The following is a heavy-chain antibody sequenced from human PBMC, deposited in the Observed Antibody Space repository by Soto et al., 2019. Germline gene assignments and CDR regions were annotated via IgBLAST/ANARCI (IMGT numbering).Heavy chain of an antibody. V-gene: IGHV4-39*07. Sequence: SETLSLTCTVSGGSISSSSYYWGWIRQPPGKGLEWIGSIYYSGSTYYNPSLKSRVTISVDTSKNQFSLKLSSVTAADTAVYYCASQTGGLTDSSGWYYWGQGTLVTVSS. CDR2: IYYSGST. CDR3: ASQTGGLTDSSGWYY. J-gene: IGHJ4*02. CDR1: GGSISSSSYY. D-gene: IGHD6-19*01.